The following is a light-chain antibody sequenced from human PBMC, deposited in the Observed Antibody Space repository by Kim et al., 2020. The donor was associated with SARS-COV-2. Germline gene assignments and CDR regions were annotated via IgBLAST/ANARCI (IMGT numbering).Light chain of an antibody. CDR1: QSISSY. CDR3: QQSYSTPYS. Sequence: SASVGDRVTSTCRASQSISSYLNWYQQKPGKATKLLIYAASSLQSGVPSRFSGSGSGTDFTLTISSLQPEDFATYYCQQSYSTPYSFGQGTKLEI. V-gene: IGKV1-39*01. J-gene: IGKJ2*03. CDR2: AAS.